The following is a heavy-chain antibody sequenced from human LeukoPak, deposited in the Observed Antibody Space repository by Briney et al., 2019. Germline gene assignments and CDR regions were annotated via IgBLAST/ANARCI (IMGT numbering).Heavy chain of an antibody. CDR1: GLTFSRHW. V-gene: IGHV3-74*01. D-gene: IGHD1-26*01. Sequence: GGPLRLSCAASGLTFSRHWIHWVRQGPGKGLVWVTRIKTDGSNTNYADYADSVKGRFTISRDDAKNTLYLQMNSLRGEDTAVYYCARGGSPPEALGDAFDIWGQGTLVTVSS. CDR2: IKTDGSNT. CDR3: ARGGSPPEALGDAFDI. J-gene: IGHJ3*02.